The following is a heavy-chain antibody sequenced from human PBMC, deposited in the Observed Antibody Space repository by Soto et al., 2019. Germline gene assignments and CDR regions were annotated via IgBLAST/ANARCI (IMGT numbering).Heavy chain of an antibody. CDR1: GGSISSSSYY. CDR2: IYYSGST. Sequence: SETLSLTCTVSGGSISSSSYYWGWIRQPSGKGLEWIGSIYYSGSTYYNPSLKSRVTISVDTSKNQFSLKLSSVTAADTAVYYCASFTPPKSLDLRYYSGMDLWDQGPTVT. D-gene: IGHD1-7*01. J-gene: IGHJ6*02. V-gene: IGHV4-39*01. CDR3: ASFTPPKSLDLRYYSGMDL.